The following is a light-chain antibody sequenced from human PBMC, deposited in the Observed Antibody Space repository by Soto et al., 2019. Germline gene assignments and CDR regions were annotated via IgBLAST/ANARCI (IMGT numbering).Light chain of an antibody. CDR1: QTIGNW. CDR3: QQCYLYWT. V-gene: IGKV1-5*03. Sequence: DIQMTQSPSTLPAFVGDRVTITCRASQTIGNWLAWYQQKPGKVPKLLIYNVSSLESGVPSRFSGSGSGTEFPLTISSLQPDDFATDYCQQCYLYWTFGQGTKVEIK. J-gene: IGKJ1*01. CDR2: NVS.